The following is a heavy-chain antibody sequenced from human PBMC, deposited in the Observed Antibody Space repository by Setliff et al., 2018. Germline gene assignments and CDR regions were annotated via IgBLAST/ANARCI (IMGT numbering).Heavy chain of an antibody. CDR2: ISAYNGST. CDR3: ARAYGMDV. J-gene: IGHJ6*02. Sequence: ASVKVSCKASGYTFTSYGISWVRQAPGQGLEWMGWISAYNGSTSYAQKFQGRVTMTRDTSTSTVYMELSSLRSEDTAVYYCARAYGMDVWGQGTTVTVSS. V-gene: IGHV1-18*01. CDR1: GYTFTSYG.